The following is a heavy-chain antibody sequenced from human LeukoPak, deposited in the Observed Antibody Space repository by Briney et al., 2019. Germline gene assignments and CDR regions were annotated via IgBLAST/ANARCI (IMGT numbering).Heavy chain of an antibody. Sequence: PSETLSLTCAVYGGSFSGYYWSWIRQPPGKGLEWIGEINHSGSTNYNPSLKSRVTISVDTSKNQFSLKLSSVTAADTAVYYCARGGMVEMATIDYWGQGTLVTVSS. CDR2: INHSGST. J-gene: IGHJ4*02. CDR1: GGSFSGYY. V-gene: IGHV4-34*01. D-gene: IGHD5-24*01. CDR3: ARGGMVEMATIDY.